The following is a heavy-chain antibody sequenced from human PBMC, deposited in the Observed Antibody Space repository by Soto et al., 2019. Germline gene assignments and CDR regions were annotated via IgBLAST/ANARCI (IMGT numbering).Heavy chain of an antibody. CDR3: AGSPSFIATAGPRRNWFDP. V-gene: IGHV1-8*01. J-gene: IGHJ5*02. CDR2: MNPNSGNT. Sequence: ASVKVSCKAYGYTFTSYDINWVRQATGQGLEWMGWMNPNSGNTGYAQKFQGRVTMTRNTSISTAYMELSSLRSEDTAVYYCAGSPSFIATAGPRRNWFDPWGQGTLVTVSS. D-gene: IGHD6-13*01. CDR1: GYTFTSYD.